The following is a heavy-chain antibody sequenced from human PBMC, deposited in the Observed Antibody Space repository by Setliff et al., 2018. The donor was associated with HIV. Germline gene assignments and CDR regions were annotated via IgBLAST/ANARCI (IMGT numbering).Heavy chain of an antibody. V-gene: IGHV4-4*02. CDR2: IYHSGST. J-gene: IGHJ5*02. D-gene: IGHD3-10*01. Sequence: PSETLSLTCAVSGGSISSSNWWSWVRQPPGKGLEWIGEIYHSGSTNYNPSLKSRVTISVDKSKNQFPLKLTSVTAADTAVYYCARVAAGTYGKGDWFDPWGQGTQVTVSS. CDR1: GGSISSSNW. CDR3: ARVAAGTYGKGDWFDP.